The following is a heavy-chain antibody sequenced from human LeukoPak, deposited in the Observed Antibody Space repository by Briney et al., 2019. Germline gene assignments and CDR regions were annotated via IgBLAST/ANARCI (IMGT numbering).Heavy chain of an antibody. CDR1: GFTFSSYA. CDR2: ISSNGGST. CDR3: AKGGGYSGYGYFDH. J-gene: IGHJ4*02. V-gene: IGHV3-64*01. D-gene: IGHD5-12*01. Sequence: QPGGSLRLSCAASGFTFSSYAMHWVRQAPGKGLEYVSAISSNGGSTYYANSVKGRFTISRDNSKNTLYLQMNSLRAEDTAVYYCAKGGGYSGYGYFDHWGQGILVTVSS.